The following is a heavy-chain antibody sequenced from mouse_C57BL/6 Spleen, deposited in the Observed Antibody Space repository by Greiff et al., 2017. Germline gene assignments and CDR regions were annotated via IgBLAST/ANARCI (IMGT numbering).Heavy chain of an antibody. CDR2: IWGDGST. D-gene: IGHD1-1*01. CDR1: GFSLTSYG. J-gene: IGHJ4*01. Sequence: VKLVESGPGLVAPSQSLSITCTVSGFSLTSYGVSWVRQPPGKGLEWLGVIWGDGSTNYHSALISRLSISKDNSKSQVFLKLNSLQTDDTATYYCAKQEAYYYGSSYEYYAMDYWGQGTSVTVSS. CDR3: AKQEAYYYGSSYEYYAMDY. V-gene: IGHV2-3*01.